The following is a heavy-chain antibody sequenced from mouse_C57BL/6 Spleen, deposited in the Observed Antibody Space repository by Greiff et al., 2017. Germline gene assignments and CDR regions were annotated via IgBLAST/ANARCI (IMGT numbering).Heavy chain of an antibody. CDR1: GFTFSSYA. J-gene: IGHJ2*01. CDR2: ISSGGDYI. D-gene: IGHD1-1*01. CDR3: TRAFITTVPAYFDY. Sequence: EVQGVESGEGLVKPGGSLKLSCAASGFTFSSYAMSWVRQTPEKRLEWVAYISSGGDYIYYADTVKGRFTISRDNARNTLYLQMSSLKSEDTAMYYCTRAFITTVPAYFDYWGQGTTLTVSS. V-gene: IGHV5-9-1*02.